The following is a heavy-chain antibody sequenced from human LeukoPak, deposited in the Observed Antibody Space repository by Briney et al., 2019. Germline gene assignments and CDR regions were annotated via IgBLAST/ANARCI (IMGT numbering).Heavy chain of an antibody. CDR1: GFTFSSYA. J-gene: IGHJ4*02. V-gene: IGHV3-30-3*01. CDR2: ISYDGSNK. CDR3: ARGWWLQLSLGLDY. Sequence: GGSLRLSCAASGFTFSSYAMHWVRQAPGKGLEWVAVISYDGSNKYYADSVKGRFTISRVNSKNTLYLQMNSLRAEDTAVYYCARGWWLQLSLGLDYWGQGTLVTVSS. D-gene: IGHD5-24*01.